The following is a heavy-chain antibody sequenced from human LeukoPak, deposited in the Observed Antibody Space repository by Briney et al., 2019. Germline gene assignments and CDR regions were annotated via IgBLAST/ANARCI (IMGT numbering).Heavy chain of an antibody. CDR1: GFTFSSYS. Sequence: SGGSLRLSCVASGFTFSSYSMNWVRQAPGKGLEWVSAISGSGSYTDYADSVKGRFTISKDNSKNTVYMRMSSLRAEDTALYYCAKRRYDSSGHFDSWGQGTLVTVSS. CDR2: ISGSGSYT. V-gene: IGHV3-23*01. D-gene: IGHD3-22*01. J-gene: IGHJ4*02. CDR3: AKRRYDSSGHFDS.